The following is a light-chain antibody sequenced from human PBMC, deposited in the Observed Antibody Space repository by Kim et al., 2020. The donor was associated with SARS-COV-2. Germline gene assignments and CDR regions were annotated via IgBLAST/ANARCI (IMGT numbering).Light chain of an antibody. Sequence: SLFPGERATLSCRASQSISNYLAWYQQKPGRAPRLLIYGASNRATGIPDRISGSGSGTDFTLTINRLEREDVAVYYCQHYERSPYTFGQGTKLEI. CDR3: QHYERSPYT. CDR2: GAS. CDR1: QSISNY. V-gene: IGKV3-20*01. J-gene: IGKJ2*01.